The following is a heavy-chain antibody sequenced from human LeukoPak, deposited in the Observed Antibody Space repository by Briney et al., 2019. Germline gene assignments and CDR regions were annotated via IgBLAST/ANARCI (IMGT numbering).Heavy chain of an antibody. Sequence: SVKVSCKASGGTLSSYAISWVRQAPGQGLEWMGGIIPIFGTANYAQKFQGRVTITADESTSTAYMELSSLRSEDTAVYYCASRTGIAAAGDGPWFDPWGQGTLVTVSS. CDR1: GGTLSSYA. CDR3: ASRTGIAAAGDGPWFDP. V-gene: IGHV1-69*13. D-gene: IGHD6-13*01. J-gene: IGHJ5*02. CDR2: IIPIFGTA.